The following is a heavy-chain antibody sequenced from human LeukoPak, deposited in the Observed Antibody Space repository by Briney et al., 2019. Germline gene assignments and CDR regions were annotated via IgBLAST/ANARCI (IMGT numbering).Heavy chain of an antibody. CDR2: INSGDGT. Sequence: PGGSLRLSCAASGFTFSSYGMSWVRQAPGEGLEWVSSINSGDGTYYADSVRGRFTISRDKSRNTLYLQINSLRADDTAVYYCAKRQPYFFDYWGQGTLVTVSS. J-gene: IGHJ4*02. CDR1: GFTFSSYG. V-gene: IGHV3-23*01. D-gene: IGHD1-1*01. CDR3: AKRQPYFFDY.